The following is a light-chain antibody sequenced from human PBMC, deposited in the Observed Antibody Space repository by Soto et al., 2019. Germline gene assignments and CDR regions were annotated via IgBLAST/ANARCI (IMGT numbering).Light chain of an antibody. Sequence: EIGLTQSPGTLSLSPGERAALSCRASQSVSGSYLAWYQQKPGQAPRLLIYGASSRATDIPDRFSGSGSGTDFTLTISRLEPEDFAVYYCQQYGSSPTFGQGTKVDIK. V-gene: IGKV3-20*01. J-gene: IGKJ1*01. CDR1: QSVSGSY. CDR3: QQYGSSPT. CDR2: GAS.